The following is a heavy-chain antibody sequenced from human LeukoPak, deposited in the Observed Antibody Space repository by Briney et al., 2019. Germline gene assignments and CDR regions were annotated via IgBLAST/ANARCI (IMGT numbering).Heavy chain of an antibody. V-gene: IGHV4-34*01. CDR3: ARGPTVVTEYAFDI. D-gene: IGHD4-17*01. CDR1: GGSFSGYY. Sequence: PSETLSLTCAVYGGSFSGYYWSWIRQPPGKGLEWIGEINHSGSTNYNPSLKSRVTISVDTSKNQFSLKLSSVTAADTAVYYCARGPTVVTEYAFDIWGQGTMVTVSS. CDR2: INHSGST. J-gene: IGHJ3*02.